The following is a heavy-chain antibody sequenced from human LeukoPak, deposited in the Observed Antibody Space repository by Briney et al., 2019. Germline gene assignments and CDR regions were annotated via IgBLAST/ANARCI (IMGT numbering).Heavy chain of an antibody. V-gene: IGHV3-11*01. CDR3: ATYSSLNRREFQY. CDR2: ISSSGGHII. Sequence: GGSLRLSCAASGFTFRDYYMSWIRQAPGKGLEWISCISSSGGHIIYYADSVKGRFTISRDDAKNSLYLQMNSLRAEDTAVYYCATYSSLNRREFQYWGQGTLLTVSS. J-gene: IGHJ1*01. CDR1: GFTFRDYY. D-gene: IGHD3-22*01.